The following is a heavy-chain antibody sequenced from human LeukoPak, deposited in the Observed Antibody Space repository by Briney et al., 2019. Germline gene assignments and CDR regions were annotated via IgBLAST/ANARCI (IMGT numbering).Heavy chain of an antibody. Sequence: SETLSLTCTVSPDSTASNFWSWVRQPPGKGLEWIGEIHRSGSTNYNPSLQSRVTISIDRSKNQIALELSSATAADTAVYYCAREIVGGFNPGAYWGQGTLVTVSS. D-gene: IGHD1-14*01. V-gene: IGHV4-4*02. J-gene: IGHJ4*02. CDR3: AREIVGGFNPGAY. CDR2: IHRSGST. CDR1: PDSTASNF.